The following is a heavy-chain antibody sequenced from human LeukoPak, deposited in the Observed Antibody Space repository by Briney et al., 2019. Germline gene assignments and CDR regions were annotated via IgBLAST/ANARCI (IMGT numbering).Heavy chain of an antibody. CDR2: IRQGGSEK. D-gene: IGHD6-13*01. CDR1: GFTFTDYW. J-gene: IGHJ4*01. Sequence: GGSLRLSCAVSGFTFTDYWLNWVRPAPGKGLEWVASIRQGGSEKTYVDSVRGRFTISRDNTKNSLSLQVNSLRVEDTAVYYCARDGTAAGLYFDLWGQGTLVTVSS. V-gene: IGHV3-7*01. CDR3: ARDGTAAGLYFDL.